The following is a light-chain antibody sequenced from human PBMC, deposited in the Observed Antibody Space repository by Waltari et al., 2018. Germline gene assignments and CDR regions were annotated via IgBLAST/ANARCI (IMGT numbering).Light chain of an antibody. CDR2: ATS. J-gene: IGKJ4*01. V-gene: IGKV3-11*01. CDR1: QIVNTY. CDR3: QQRNSWPLT. Sequence: ETVLTQSPVTLSLSPGERATLSCRPSQIVNTYLAWYHQQPGQAPSLLIYATSHRATGIPARFSGSGSGTDFTLTISSLEPEDFAVYYCQQRNSWPLTFGGGTKVEIK.